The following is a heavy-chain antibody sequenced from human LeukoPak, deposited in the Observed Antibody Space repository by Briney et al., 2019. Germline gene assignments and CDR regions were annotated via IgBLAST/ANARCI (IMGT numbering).Heavy chain of an antibody. CDR3: ARDDCSSTSCYGDDAFDI. D-gene: IGHD2-2*01. J-gene: IGHJ3*02. V-gene: IGHV4-30-4*08. Sequence: LRLSCAASGFTVSSNYMSWIRQPPGKGLEWIGYIYYSGSTYYNPSLKSRVTISVDTSKNQFSLKLSSVTAADTAVYYCARDDCSSTSCYGDDAFDIWGQGTMVTVSS. CDR2: IYYSGST. CDR1: GFTVSSNY.